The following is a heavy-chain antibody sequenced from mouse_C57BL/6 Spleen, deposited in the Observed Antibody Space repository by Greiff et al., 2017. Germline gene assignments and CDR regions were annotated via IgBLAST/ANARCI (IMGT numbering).Heavy chain of an antibody. CDR2: IYPRSGNT. Sequence: QVQLQQSGAELARPGASVKLSCKASGYTFTSSGISWVKQRTGQGLEWIGEIYPRSGNTYYNEKFKGKATLTADKSSSTAYMELRSLTSEDSAVYFCARFYDYDGWFAYWGQGTLVTVSA. V-gene: IGHV1-81*01. J-gene: IGHJ3*01. CDR3: ARFYDYDGWFAY. D-gene: IGHD2-4*01. CDR1: GYTFTSSG.